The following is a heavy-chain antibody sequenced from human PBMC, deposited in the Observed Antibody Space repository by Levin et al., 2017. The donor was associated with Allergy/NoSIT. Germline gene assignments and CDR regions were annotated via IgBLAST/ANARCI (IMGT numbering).Heavy chain of an antibody. CDR3: AHAALKYIAVAADFDY. V-gene: IGHV2-5*02. Sequence: NESGPTLVKPTQTLTLTCTFSGFSLSTSGVGVGWIRQPPGKALEWLALIYWDDDKRYSPSLKSRLTITKDTSKNQVVLTMTNMDPVDTATYYCAHAALKYIAVAADFDYWGQGTLVTVSS. J-gene: IGHJ4*02. CDR1: GFSLSTSGVG. D-gene: IGHD6-19*01. CDR2: IYWDDDK.